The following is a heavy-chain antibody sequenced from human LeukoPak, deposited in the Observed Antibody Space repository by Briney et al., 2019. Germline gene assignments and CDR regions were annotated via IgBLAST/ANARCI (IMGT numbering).Heavy chain of an antibody. V-gene: IGHV4-59*12. CDR2: IYYSGST. CDR3: AGERLRGGGAFDY. CDR1: GGSISSYY. D-gene: IGHD4-23*01. Sequence: SETLSLTCTVCGGSISSYYWSWIRQPPGKGLEWIGYIYYSGSTNYNPSLKSRVTMSVDTSKNQFSLKLSSVTAADTAVYYCAGERLRGGGAFDYWGQGTLVTVSS. J-gene: IGHJ4*02.